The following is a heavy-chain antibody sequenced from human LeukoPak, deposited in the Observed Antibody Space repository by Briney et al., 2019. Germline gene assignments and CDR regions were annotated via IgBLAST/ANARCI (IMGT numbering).Heavy chain of an antibody. CDR3: AKPGDSSGYYSAPDY. CDR2: IRYDGSNK. V-gene: IGHV3-30*02. Sequence: PGGSLRLSCAASGFTFSSYGMHWVRQAPGKGLEWVAFIRYDGSNKYYADSVKGRFTISRDNSKNTLYLQMNSLRAEDTAVYYCAKPGDSSGYYSAPDYWGQGTLVTVSS. J-gene: IGHJ4*02. D-gene: IGHD3-22*01. CDR1: GFTFSSYG.